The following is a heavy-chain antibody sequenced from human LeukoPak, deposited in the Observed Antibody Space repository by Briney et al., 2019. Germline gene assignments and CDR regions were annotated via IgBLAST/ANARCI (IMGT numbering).Heavy chain of an antibody. J-gene: IGHJ5*01. CDR3: ARGTHHDS. Sequence: GGSLRLPCAASGFTFSSYSMNWVRQAPGKGLEWVSSISSSSSYIYYADSVKGRFTISRDNAKNSLYLQMNSLRADGTSVYYCARGTHHDSWREGTMVTVSS. CDR2: ISSSSSYI. V-gene: IGHV3-21*01. D-gene: IGHD1-1*01. CDR1: GFTFSSYS.